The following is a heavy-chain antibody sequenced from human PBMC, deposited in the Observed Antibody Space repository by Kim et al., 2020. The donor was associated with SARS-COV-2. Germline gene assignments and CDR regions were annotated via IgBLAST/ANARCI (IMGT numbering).Heavy chain of an antibody. Sequence: SETLSLTCTVSGGSISSGGYYWSWIRQHPGKGLEWIGYIYYSGSTYYNPSLKSRVTISVDTSKNQFSLKLSSVTAADTAVYYCARWFFNYYDSSGYLDYWGQGTLVTVSS. CDR2: IYYSGST. V-gene: IGHV4-31*03. CDR3: ARWFFNYYDSSGYLDY. J-gene: IGHJ4*02. CDR1: GGSISSGGYY. D-gene: IGHD3-22*01.